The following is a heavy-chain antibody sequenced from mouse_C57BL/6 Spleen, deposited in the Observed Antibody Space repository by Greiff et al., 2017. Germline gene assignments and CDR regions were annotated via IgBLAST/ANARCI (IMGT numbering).Heavy chain of an antibody. CDR2: IWGGGST. CDR3: AKRKKLAQATWFAY. Sequence: VQRVESGPGLVAPSPSLSITCTVSGFSLTSYGVDWVRQPPGKGLEWLGVIWGGGSTNYNSALMSRLSISKDNSKSQVFVKMNSLQTDDTAMYYCAKRKKLAQATWFAYWGQGTLVTVSA. D-gene: IGHD3-2*02. CDR1: GFSLTSYG. J-gene: IGHJ3*01. V-gene: IGHV2-9*01.